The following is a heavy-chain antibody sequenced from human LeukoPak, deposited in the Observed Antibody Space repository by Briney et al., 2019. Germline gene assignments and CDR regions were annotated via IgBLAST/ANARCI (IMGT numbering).Heavy chain of an antibody. D-gene: IGHD3-22*01. Sequence: PGGSLRLSCAASGFTFSYAWMSWVRQAPGKGLEWVGRIKSKTDGGTTDYAAPVKGRFTISRDDSENTLYLQMNSLKTEDTALYYCTSRTYYYDSSGRNHFDYWGQGTLVTVSS. V-gene: IGHV3-15*01. CDR2: IKSKTDGGTT. CDR1: GFTFSYAW. J-gene: IGHJ4*02. CDR3: TSRTYYYDSSGRNHFDY.